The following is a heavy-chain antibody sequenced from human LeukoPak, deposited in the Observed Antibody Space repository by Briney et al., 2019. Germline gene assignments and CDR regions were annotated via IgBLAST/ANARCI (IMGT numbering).Heavy chain of an antibody. J-gene: IGHJ3*02. Sequence: ASVKVSCKASGYTFTSYDINWVRQATGQGLEWMGWMNPISGNTGYAQKLQGRVTMTRNTAISTDYMELSSLRSEDTAVYYCARGDYYGSGSQMNAFDIWGQGTMVTVSS. CDR1: GYTFTSYD. V-gene: IGHV1-8*01. D-gene: IGHD3-10*01. CDR2: MNPISGNT. CDR3: ARGDYYGSGSQMNAFDI.